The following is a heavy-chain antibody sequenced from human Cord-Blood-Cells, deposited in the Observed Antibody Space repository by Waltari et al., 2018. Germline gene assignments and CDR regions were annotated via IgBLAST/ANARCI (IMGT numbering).Heavy chain of an antibody. J-gene: IGHJ6*02. CDR1: GGTFSSYA. CDR2: IIPIFGTA. V-gene: IGHV1-69*06. D-gene: IGHD6-19*01. Sequence: QVQLVQSGAEVKKPGSSVKVSCKASGGTFSSYAISWVRQAPGQGLEWMGGIIPIFGTANYAQKFQGRVTITADKSTSTAYMELSSLRSEDTAVYYCARDRGSGWGLNYYYYGMDVWGQGTTVTVSS. CDR3: ARDRGSGWGLNYYYYGMDV.